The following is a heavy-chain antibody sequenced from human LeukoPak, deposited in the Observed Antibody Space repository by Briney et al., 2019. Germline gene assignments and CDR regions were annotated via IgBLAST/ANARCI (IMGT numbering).Heavy chain of an antibody. Sequence: PGGSLRLSCAASGFTFSSYAMSWVRQAPGKGLEWASAISGSGGSTYYADSVKGRFTISRDNSKNTLYLQMNSLRAEDTAVYYCAKDRRIFGVAADYWGQGTLVTVSS. D-gene: IGHD3-3*01. CDR2: ISGSGGST. CDR1: GFTFSSYA. J-gene: IGHJ4*02. V-gene: IGHV3-23*01. CDR3: AKDRRIFGVAADY.